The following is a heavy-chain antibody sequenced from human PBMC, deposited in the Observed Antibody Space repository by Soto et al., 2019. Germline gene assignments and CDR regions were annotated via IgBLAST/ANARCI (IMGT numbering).Heavy chain of an antibody. CDR2: INAGNGNT. J-gene: IGHJ6*02. D-gene: IGHD5-12*01. CDR1: GYTFTSYA. Sequence: GASAKVSCKASGYTFTSYAMHWVRQAPGQRLEWMGWINAGNGNTKYSQKFQGRVTITRDTSASTAYMELSSLRSEDTAVYYCARGRGYSGYDSSSRIYYYYYYGMDVWGQGTTVT. V-gene: IGHV1-3*01. CDR3: ARGRGYSGYDSSSRIYYYYYYGMDV.